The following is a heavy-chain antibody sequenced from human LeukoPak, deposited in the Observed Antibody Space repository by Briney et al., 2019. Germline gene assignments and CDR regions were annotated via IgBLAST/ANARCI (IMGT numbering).Heavy chain of an antibody. J-gene: IGHJ2*01. CDR3: ARVGYQLRSMYFDL. CDR2: IYYSGST. CDR1: GGSISSYY. V-gene: IGHV4-59*01. Sequence: SETLSLTCTVSGGSISSYYWSWIRQPPGKGLEWIGYIYYSGSTNYNPSLKSRVTISVDTSKNQFSLKLSSVTAADTAVYYCARVGYQLRSMYFDLWGRGTLVTVSS. D-gene: IGHD2-2*01.